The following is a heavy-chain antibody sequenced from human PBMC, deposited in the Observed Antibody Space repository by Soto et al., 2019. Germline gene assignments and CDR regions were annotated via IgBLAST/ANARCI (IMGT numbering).Heavy chain of an antibody. Sequence: EVQLVASGGGLVQPGGSLRLSCAASGFTVSNNYMGWVRQAPGKGLEWVSLIYSGGAIYYADSVRGRFTISRDNSRNMVYLQMSSLRDEDTAVYYCKGGFGVNRSWGQGTLVTVSS. CDR1: GFTVSNNY. CDR3: KGGFGVNRS. D-gene: IGHD3-3*01. J-gene: IGHJ5*02. CDR2: IYSGGAI. V-gene: IGHV3-66*01.